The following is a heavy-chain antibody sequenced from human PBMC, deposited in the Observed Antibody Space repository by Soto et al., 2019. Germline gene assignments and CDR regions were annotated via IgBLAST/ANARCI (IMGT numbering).Heavy chain of an antibody. Sequence: QVQLVQSGAEVKKPGASVKVSCKASGYTFTNYGISWVRQAPGQGLEWMGWISAYNGNTDHAQKYQGRVTMTTDTXXXXXXXXXXXXXXXXXXXXXXXXXXXXXXXDSYTNWFDPWGQGTLVTVSS. CDR2: ISAYNGNT. J-gene: IGHJ5*02. CDR1: GYTFTNYG. CDR3: XXXXXXXXXDSYTNWFDP. V-gene: IGHV1-18*01.